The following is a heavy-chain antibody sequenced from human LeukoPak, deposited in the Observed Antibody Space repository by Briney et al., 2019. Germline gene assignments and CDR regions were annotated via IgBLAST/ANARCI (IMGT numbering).Heavy chain of an antibody. D-gene: IGHD1-26*01. V-gene: IGHV3-23*01. Sequence: GGSLRLSCATSGFSFSGYAMHWVRQAPGKGLEWVSAISGSADTTYYAASVKGRFTISRDNPKKIVSLQIISLRAEDTAVYYCANLGALDAFDIWGQGTMVTVSS. J-gene: IGHJ3*02. CDR3: ANLGALDAFDI. CDR1: GFSFSGYA. CDR2: ISGSADTT.